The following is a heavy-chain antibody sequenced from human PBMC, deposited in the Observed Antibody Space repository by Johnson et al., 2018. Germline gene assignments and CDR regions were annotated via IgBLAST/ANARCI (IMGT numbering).Heavy chain of an antibody. V-gene: IGHV1-69*01. D-gene: IGHD5-18*01. J-gene: IGHJ6*02. CDR2: IIPIFGTA. Sequence: QVQLQESGAEVKKPGSSVKVSCKASGGTFSSYAISWVRQAPGQGLEWMGGIIPIFGTANYAQKFQGRVTITADESTSTAYMELSSLRSEDTAGYYCAREVWNTAQAVATGGMDVWGQGTTVTVSS. CDR3: AREVWNTAQAVATGGMDV. CDR1: GGTFSSYA.